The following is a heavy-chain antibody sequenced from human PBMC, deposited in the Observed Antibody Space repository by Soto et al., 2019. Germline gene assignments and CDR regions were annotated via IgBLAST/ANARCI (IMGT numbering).Heavy chain of an antibody. Sequence: QVQLVESGGGVVQPGRSLRLSCAASGFTFSSYGMHWVRQAPGKGLEWVAVISYDGSNKYYADSVKGRFTISRDNSKNTLYLEMNSLSAEDTAVYYCAKDWVSGGRTPYYYYMDVWGKGTTVTVSS. CDR1: GFTFSSYG. J-gene: IGHJ6*03. CDR2: ISYDGSNK. D-gene: IGHD2-15*01. CDR3: AKDWVSGGRTPYYYYMDV. V-gene: IGHV3-30*18.